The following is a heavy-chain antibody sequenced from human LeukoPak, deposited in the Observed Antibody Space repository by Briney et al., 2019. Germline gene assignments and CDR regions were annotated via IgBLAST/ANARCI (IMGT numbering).Heavy chain of an antibody. J-gene: IGHJ4*02. V-gene: IGHV3-20*04. CDR1: GFTFDDYG. CDR3: ARGSRGGFWSGYTEYYFDY. D-gene: IGHD3-3*01. CDR2: INWNGGST. Sequence: GGSLRLSRAASGFTFDDYGMSWVRQAPGKGLEWVSGINWNGGSTGYADSMKGRFTISRDNAKNSLYLQMNSLRAEDTALYYCARGSRGGFWSGYTEYYFDYWGQGTLVTVSS.